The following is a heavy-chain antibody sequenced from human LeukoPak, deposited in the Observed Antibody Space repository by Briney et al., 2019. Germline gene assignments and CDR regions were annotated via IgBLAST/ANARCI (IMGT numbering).Heavy chain of an antibody. CDR3: ARQGHSGTYYYYYGMDV. D-gene: IGHD3-10*01. V-gene: IGHV5-51*01. J-gene: IGHJ6*02. Sequence: GESLKISCKGSGYSFISYWIGWVRQMPGKGLEWMGIIYPGDSDTRYSPSFQGQVTISADKSISTAYLQWSSLKASDTAMYYCARQGHSGTYYYYYGMDVWGQGTTVTVSS. CDR2: IYPGDSDT. CDR1: GYSFISYW.